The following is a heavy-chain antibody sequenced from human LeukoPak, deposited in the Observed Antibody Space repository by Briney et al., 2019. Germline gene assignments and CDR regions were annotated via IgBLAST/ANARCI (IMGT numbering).Heavy chain of an antibody. J-gene: IGHJ3*02. CDR3: TSGGDSHYAI. CDR2: IIPILGIA. CDR1: GGTFSSYA. D-gene: IGHD3-22*01. V-gene: IGHV1-69*04. Sequence: ASVKVSCKASGGTFSSYAISWVRQAPGQGLEWMERIIPILGIANYAQKFQGRVTITADKSTSTAYMELSSLRSEDTAIYYCTSGGDSHYAIWGQGTMVAVSS.